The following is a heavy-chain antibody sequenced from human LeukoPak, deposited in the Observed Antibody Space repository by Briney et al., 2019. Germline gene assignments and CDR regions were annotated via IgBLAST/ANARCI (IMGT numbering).Heavy chain of an antibody. V-gene: IGHV3-23*01. J-gene: IGHJ3*02. CDR3: AKELAVAGNAFDI. CDR2: ISSSDGST. D-gene: IGHD6-19*01. Sequence: PGGSLRLPCAASGFTFSSYAMTWVRQAPGKGLEWVSTISSSDGSTYYADSVKGRFTISRDNSKNTLYLQMNSLRAEDTAVYYCAKELAVAGNAFDIWGQGTMVTVSS. CDR1: GFTFSSYA.